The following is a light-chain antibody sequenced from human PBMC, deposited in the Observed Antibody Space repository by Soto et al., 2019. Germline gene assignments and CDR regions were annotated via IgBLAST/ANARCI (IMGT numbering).Light chain of an antibody. CDR1: QTIMTY. J-gene: IGKJ1*01. CDR2: AAS. CDR3: QQSYNSPQA. Sequence: DMQMPQCPSSLSASVGDRGTITCRASQTIMTYLNWYQLKPGKPPRLLIYAASSLQSGVPSRFSGSGSGTDVTLTISSLQPEDFATYSCQQSYNSPQAFGRGTKVDIK. V-gene: IGKV1-39*01.